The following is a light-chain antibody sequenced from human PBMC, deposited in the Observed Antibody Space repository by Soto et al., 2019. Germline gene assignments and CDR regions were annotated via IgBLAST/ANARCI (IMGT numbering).Light chain of an antibody. J-gene: IGLJ3*02. CDR3: GTWDTSLSVRV. Sequence: QSVLTQPPSVSAAPGQKVTISCSGSSSNIGNNYVSWYQQFPGTAPKLLIYENNKRPSGIPDRFSGSKSGTSATLGITGLQSGDEADYYCGTWDTSLSVRVFGGGTKVTVL. CDR1: SSNIGNNY. V-gene: IGLV1-51*02. CDR2: ENN.